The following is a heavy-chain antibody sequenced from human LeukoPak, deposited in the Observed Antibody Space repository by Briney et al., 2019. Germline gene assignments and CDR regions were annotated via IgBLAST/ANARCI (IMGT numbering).Heavy chain of an antibody. Sequence: SQTLSLTCTVSGGSISSGGYYWSWIRQHPGKGLEWIGYIYYSGGTYYNPSLKSRVTISVDTSKNQFSLKLSSVTAADTAVYYCARVYSSSWYSSTYYYYGMDVWGQGTTVTVSS. CDR1: GGSISSGGYY. J-gene: IGHJ6*02. CDR3: ARVYSSSWYSSTYYYYGMDV. V-gene: IGHV4-31*03. D-gene: IGHD6-13*01. CDR2: IYYSGGT.